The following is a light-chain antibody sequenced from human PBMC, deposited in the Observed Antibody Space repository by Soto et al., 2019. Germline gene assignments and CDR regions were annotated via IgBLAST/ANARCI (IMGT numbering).Light chain of an antibody. V-gene: IGLV1-51*02. Sequence: QSVLTQPPSVSAAPGQKVTISCSGSRSNVGNNYVSWYQQLPGTAPRLLIYENNKRPSGIPDRFSGSKSGPSATLGITGLQTGDEADYYCGTWDSSLSYYVLGTGTKLTVL. CDR2: ENN. CDR1: RSNVGNNY. J-gene: IGLJ1*01. CDR3: GTWDSSLSYYV.